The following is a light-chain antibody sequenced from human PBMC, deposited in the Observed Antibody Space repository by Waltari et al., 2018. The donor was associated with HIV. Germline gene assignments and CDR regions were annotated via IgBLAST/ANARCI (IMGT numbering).Light chain of an antibody. J-gene: IGKJ5*01. V-gene: IGKV1-27*01. CDR2: ASS. CDR3: QNNDSAPVA. CDR1: RDISND. Sequence: IQMSQVPSSLSASVGDRVTITCRASRDISNDSAWYQQKPGEVPKLLIYASSTLRSGVPSRFRGSGSGTDFTLTINGLQPEDVASYYCQNNDSAPVAFGPGTRLEI.